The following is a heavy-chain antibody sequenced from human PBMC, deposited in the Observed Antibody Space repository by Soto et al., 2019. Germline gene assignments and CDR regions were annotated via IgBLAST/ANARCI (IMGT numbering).Heavy chain of an antibody. Sequence: ASVKVSCKVSGYTLTELSMHWVRQAPGKGLEWMGGFDPEDGETIYAQKFQGRVTMTEDTSTDTAYMELSSLRSEDTAVYYCATMGWMVVAASGFDYWGQGTLVTISS. V-gene: IGHV1-24*01. CDR3: ATMGWMVVAASGFDY. CDR2: FDPEDGET. CDR1: GYTLTELS. J-gene: IGHJ4*02. D-gene: IGHD2-15*01.